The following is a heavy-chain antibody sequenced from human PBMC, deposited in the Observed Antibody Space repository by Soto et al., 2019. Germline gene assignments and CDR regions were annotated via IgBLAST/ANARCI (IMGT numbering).Heavy chain of an antibody. D-gene: IGHD2-15*01. Sequence: QLVESGGGLVKPGGSLRLSCAASGFTFSNAWMNWVRQAPGKGLEWVGRIKSKTDGGTIDYAAPVKGRFTISRDDSKNTLHLQMNSLKTEDTAMYYCTVVAVPHYELDVWGQGTTVTVSS. V-gene: IGHV3-15*07. CDR2: IKSKTDGGTI. CDR3: TVVAVPHYELDV. CDR1: GFTFSNAW. J-gene: IGHJ6*02.